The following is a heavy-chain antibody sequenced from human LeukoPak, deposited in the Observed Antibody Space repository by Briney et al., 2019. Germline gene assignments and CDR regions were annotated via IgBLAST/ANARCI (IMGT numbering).Heavy chain of an antibody. V-gene: IGHV3-48*03. CDR3: ARECITMVRGVTEITYYYYYYMDV. CDR1: GFTFSSYE. J-gene: IGHJ6*03. D-gene: IGHD3-10*01. Sequence: PGGSLRLSCAASGFTFSSYEMNWVRQAPGKGLEWVSYISSSGSTIYYADSVKGRFTISRDNAKNSLYLQMNSLRAEDTAVYYCARECITMVRGVTEITYYYYYYMDVWGKGTTVTISS. CDR2: ISSSGSTI.